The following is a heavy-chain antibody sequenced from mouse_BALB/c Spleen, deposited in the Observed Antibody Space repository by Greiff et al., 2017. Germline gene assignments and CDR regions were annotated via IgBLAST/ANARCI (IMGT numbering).Heavy chain of an antibody. CDR3: ARDGRPYYAMDY. CDR1: GFTFTDYY. J-gene: IGHJ4*01. CDR2: IRNKANGYTT. Sequence: EVQLQESGGGLVQPGGSLRLSCATSGFTFTDYYMSWVRQPPGKALEWLGFIRNKANGYTTEYSASVKGRFTISRDNSQSILYLQMNTLRAEDSATYYCARDGRPYYAMDYWGQGTSVTVSS. V-gene: IGHV7-3*02.